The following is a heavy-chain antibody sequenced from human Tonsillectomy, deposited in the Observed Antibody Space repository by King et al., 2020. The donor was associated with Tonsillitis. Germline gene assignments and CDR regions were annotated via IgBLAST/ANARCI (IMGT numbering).Heavy chain of an antibody. V-gene: IGHV3-30-3*01. CDR1: GFTFSGYA. J-gene: IGHJ4*02. Sequence: VQLVESGGAVVQPGRSLRLSCAASGFTFSGYAMHWVRQAPGKGLEWVAVISYDGSKKYYADSVKGRFTISRDNSKNTLFLQMNSLRAEDTAVYYCAGGTTVVAAVDYWGQGTLVTVSS. D-gene: IGHD4-23*01. CDR2: ISYDGSKK. CDR3: AGGTTVVAAVDY.